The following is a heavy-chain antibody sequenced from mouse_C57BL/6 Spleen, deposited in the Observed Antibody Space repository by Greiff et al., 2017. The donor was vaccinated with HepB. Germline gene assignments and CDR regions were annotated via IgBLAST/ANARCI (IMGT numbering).Heavy chain of an antibody. CDR2: IYPGDGDT. Sequence: QVQLKQSGPELVKPGASVKISCKASGYAFSSSWMNWVKQRPGKGLEWIGRIYPGDGDTNYNGKFKGKATLTADKSSSTAYMQLSSLTSEDSAVYFCAGQLRFPYFNYWGQGTTLTVSS. CDR1: GYAFSSSW. CDR3: AGQLRFPYFNY. J-gene: IGHJ2*01. V-gene: IGHV1-82*01. D-gene: IGHD3-2*02.